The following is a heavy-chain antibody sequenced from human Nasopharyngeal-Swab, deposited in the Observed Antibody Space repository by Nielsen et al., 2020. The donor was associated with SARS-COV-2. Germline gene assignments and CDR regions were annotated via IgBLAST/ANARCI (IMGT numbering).Heavy chain of an antibody. D-gene: IGHD1-26*01. J-gene: IGHJ4*02. Sequence: GESLKISCAASGFTFSSYEMNWVRQAPGKGLEWVSYISSIGSTIYYGDSVKGRFTISRDNAKKSLYLQMNSLRAEDTAVYYCARGRARIVGATDFDYWGQGTLVTVSS. CDR2: ISSIGSTI. CDR1: GFTFSSYE. CDR3: ARGRARIVGATDFDY. V-gene: IGHV3-48*03.